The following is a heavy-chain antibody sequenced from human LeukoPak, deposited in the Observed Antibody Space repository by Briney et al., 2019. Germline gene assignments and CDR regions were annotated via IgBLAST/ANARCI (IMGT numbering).Heavy chain of an antibody. V-gene: IGHV1-18*01. CDR3: ARLGYGTYRYYGMDV. J-gene: IGHJ6*02. D-gene: IGHD5-18*01. Sequence: GASVKVSCKASGYTFTSYGISWVRQAPGQGLEWMGWISAYNGNTNYAQKLQGRVTMTTDTSTSTAYMELRSLRSDDTAVYYCARLGYGTYRYYGMDVWGQGTTVTVSS. CDR1: GYTFTSYG. CDR2: ISAYNGNT.